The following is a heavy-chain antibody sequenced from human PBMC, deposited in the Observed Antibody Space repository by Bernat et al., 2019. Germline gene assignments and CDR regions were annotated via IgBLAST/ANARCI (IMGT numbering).Heavy chain of an antibody. CDR2: IDPSDSYT. D-gene: IGHD4-17*01. CDR3: ARSPVMTTVTTFPYYFDY. V-gene: IGHV5-10-1*03. J-gene: IGHJ4*02. CDR1: GYSFTSYW. Sequence: EVQLVQSGAEVKKPGESLRISCKGSGYSFTSYWISWVRQMPGKGLEWMGRIDPSDSYTNYSPSFQGHVTISADKSISTAYLQWSSLKALDTAMYYCARSPVMTTVTTFPYYFDYWGQGTLVTVSS.